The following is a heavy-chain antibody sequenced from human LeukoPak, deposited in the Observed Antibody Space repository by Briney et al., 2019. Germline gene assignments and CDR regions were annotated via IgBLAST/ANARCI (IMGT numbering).Heavy chain of an antibody. CDR2: SGNT. CDR3: ARDRPGTTSLEY. D-gene: IGHD1-14*01. CDR1: GVSISTSY. V-gene: IGHV4-59*01. J-gene: IGHJ4*02. Sequence: KPSETLSLTCTVPGVSISTSYWSWIRQPPGKGLEWIGYSGNTNHNPSLESRVTISVDTSKNQFFLRLTSVTAADTAVYYCARDRPGTTSLEYWGQGTLVTVSS.